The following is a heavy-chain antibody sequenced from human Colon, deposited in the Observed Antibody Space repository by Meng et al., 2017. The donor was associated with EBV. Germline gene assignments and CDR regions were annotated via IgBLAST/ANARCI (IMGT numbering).Heavy chain of an antibody. V-gene: IGHV4-34*01. CDR2: VSHPGSA. J-gene: IGHJ4*02. CDR3: ARVPTTGYKDH. Sequence: QGLLQQLGAGLLKPSETLSLTCTVNGGSCSGYVWSWVRQPPGKGMEWIGEVSHPGSANYNPSLKSRVTISVDASEKQFSLRLTSVTAADSAVYYCARVPTTGYKDHWGQGTLVTVSS. CDR1: GGSCSGYV. D-gene: IGHD3-9*01.